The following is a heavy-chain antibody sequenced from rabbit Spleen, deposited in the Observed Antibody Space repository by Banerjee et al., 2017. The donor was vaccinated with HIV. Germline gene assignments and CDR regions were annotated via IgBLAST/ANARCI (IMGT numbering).Heavy chain of an antibody. Sequence: QQRLVESGGGLVKPGASLTLTCKASGFSFSNKAVMCWVRQAPGKGLDWIACIAGSGSGFTYSATWAKGRFTCSKTSSTTVTLQMTSLTVADTATYFCARDTGSSFSSYGMDLWGQGTLVTVS. J-gene: IGHJ6*01. V-gene: IGHV1S45*01. D-gene: IGHD8-1*01. CDR1: GFSFSNKAV. CDR2: IAGSGSGFT. CDR3: ARDTGSSFSSYGMDL.